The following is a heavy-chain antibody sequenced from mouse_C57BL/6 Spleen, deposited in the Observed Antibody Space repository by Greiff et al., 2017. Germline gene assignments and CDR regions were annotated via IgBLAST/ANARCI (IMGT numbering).Heavy chain of an antibody. CDR3: ARRDWEAWFAY. D-gene: IGHD4-1*01. J-gene: IGHJ3*01. Sequence: EVQLQQSGPELVKPGASVKISCKASGYTFTDYYMNWVKQSHGKSLEWIGDINPNNGGTSYNQKFKGKATLTVDKSSSTAYMELRSLTSEDSAVYYCARRDWEAWFAYWGQGTLVTVSA. CDR1: GYTFTDYY. CDR2: INPNNGGT. V-gene: IGHV1-26*01.